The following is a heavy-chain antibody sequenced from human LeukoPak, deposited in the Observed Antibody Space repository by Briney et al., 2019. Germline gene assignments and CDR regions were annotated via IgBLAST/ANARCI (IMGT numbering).Heavy chain of an antibody. CDR1: GFTFSSYG. CDR2: IWYDGSNK. CDR3: ARDYYDSSGYYYPDWFDP. V-gene: IGHV3-33*01. Sequence: GRSLRLSCAASGFTFSSYGMHWVRQAPGKGLEWVAVIWYDGSNKYYADSVKGRFTISRDNSKNTLYLQMNSLRAEDTAVYYCARDYYDSSGYYYPDWFDPWGQGTLVTVSS. J-gene: IGHJ5*02. D-gene: IGHD3-22*01.